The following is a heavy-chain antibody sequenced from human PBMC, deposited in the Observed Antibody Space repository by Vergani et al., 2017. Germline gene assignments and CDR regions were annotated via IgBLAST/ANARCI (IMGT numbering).Heavy chain of an antibody. CDR2: ISGSGGST. CDR3: AKDQRSTAMVSSRYYYYGMDV. CDR1: GFTFSSYA. D-gene: IGHD5-18*01. J-gene: IGHJ6*02. Sequence: EVQLLESGGGLVQPGGSLRLSCAASGFTFSSYAMSWVRQAPGKGLEWVSAISGSGGSTYYADSVKGRFTISRDNSKNTLHLQMNSLRAEDTAVYYCAKDQRSTAMVSSRYYYYGMDVWGQGTTVTVSS. V-gene: IGHV3-23*01.